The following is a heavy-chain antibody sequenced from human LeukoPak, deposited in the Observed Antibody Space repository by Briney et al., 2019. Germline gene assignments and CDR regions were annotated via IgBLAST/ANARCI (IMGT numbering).Heavy chain of an antibody. D-gene: IGHD3-3*01. V-gene: IGHV3-23*01. CDR3: AKDRRFWSGYESLDAFDI. J-gene: IGHJ3*02. CDR1: GFTFSSYA. Sequence: QPGGSLRLSCAASGFTFSSYAMSWVRQAPGKGLEWVSAISGSGGSTYYADSVKGRFTISRDNSKNTLYLQMNSLKAEDTAVYYCAKDRRFWSGYESLDAFDIWGQGTMVTVSS. CDR2: ISGSGGST.